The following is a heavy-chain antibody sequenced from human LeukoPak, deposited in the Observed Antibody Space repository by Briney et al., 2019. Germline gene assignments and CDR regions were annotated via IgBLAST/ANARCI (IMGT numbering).Heavy chain of an antibody. CDR3: ARQFEIGVVVAAPVYFDY. J-gene: IGHJ4*02. CDR2: IYYSGST. Sequence: SETLSLTCTVSGGSISSYYWSWIRQPPGKGLEWIGLIYYSGSTNYNPSLKSRVTISLDTTKNQFSLKLSSVTAADTAVYYCARQFEIGVVVAAPVYFDYWGQGTLVTVSS. V-gene: IGHV4-59*08. CDR1: GGSISSYY. D-gene: IGHD2-15*01.